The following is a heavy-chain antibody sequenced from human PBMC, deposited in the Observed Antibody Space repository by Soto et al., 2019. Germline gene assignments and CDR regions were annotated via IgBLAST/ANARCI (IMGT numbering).Heavy chain of an antibody. CDR2: IIPIFGTA. Sequence: SVKVSCKASGGTFSSYAISWVRQAPGQGLEWMGGIIPIFGTANYAQKFQGRVTITADESTSTAYMELSSLRSEDTAVYYCARCSSGWYVFDYWGQGTLVTVSS. CDR1: GGTFSSYA. CDR3: ARCSSGWYVFDY. J-gene: IGHJ4*02. V-gene: IGHV1-69*13. D-gene: IGHD6-19*01.